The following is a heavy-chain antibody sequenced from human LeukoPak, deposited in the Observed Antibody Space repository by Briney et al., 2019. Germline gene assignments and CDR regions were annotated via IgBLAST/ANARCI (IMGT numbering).Heavy chain of an antibody. V-gene: IGHV1-2*02. CDR1: GYTFTGYY. CDR3: ARAPVVPRLLTGYGMDV. D-gene: IGHD2-2*01. Sequence: AASVKVSCKASGYTFTGYYMHWVRQPPGQGLEWMGWINPNSGGTNYAQKFQGRVTMTRDTSISTAYMELSRLRSDDTAVYYCARAPVVPRLLTGYGMDVWGQGTTVTVSS. CDR2: INPNSGGT. J-gene: IGHJ6*01.